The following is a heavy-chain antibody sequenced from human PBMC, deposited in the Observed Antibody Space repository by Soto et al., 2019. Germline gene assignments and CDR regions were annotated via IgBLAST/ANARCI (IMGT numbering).Heavy chain of an antibody. V-gene: IGHV3-23*01. J-gene: IGHJ4*02. CDR3: AKRPTYYYDSSGYYYFDY. Sequence: PGGSLRLSCAASGFTFSSYAMSWVRQAPGKGLEWVSAISGSGGSTYYADSVKGRFTISRDNSKNTLYLQMNSLRAEDTAVYYCAKRPTYYYDSSGYYYFDYWGQGTLVTVSS. CDR1: GFTFSSYA. CDR2: ISGSGGST. D-gene: IGHD3-22*01.